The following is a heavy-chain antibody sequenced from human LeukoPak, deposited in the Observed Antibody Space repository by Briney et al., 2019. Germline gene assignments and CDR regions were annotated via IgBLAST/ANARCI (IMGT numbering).Heavy chain of an antibody. CDR2: IRSKANSYAT. CDR3: GKNYDFWSGLGYMDV. CDR1: GFTFCGSA. J-gene: IGHJ6*03. D-gene: IGHD3-3*01. V-gene: IGHV3-73*01. Sequence: GGSLRLSCAASGFTFCGSAMHWVRQASGKGLEWVGRIRSKANSYATAYAASVKGRFTISRDDSKNTAYLQMNSLKTEDTAVYYCGKNYDFWSGLGYMDVWGKGTTVTVSS.